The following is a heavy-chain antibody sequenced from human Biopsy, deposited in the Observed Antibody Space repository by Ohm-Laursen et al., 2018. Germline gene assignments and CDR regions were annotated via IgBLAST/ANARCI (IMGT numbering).Heavy chain of an antibody. V-gene: IGHV1-8*01. Sequence: EASVTVSCKASGYTFTTYDITWVRQATGQGPEWMGWMNPISGNTGYAHKFRGRVTMTSDSSISTAYLEVSSLTFEDTAVYYCTRAVRYRLLSDPWGQGTLVTVSS. CDR1: GYTFTTYD. CDR3: TRAVRYRLLSDP. CDR2: MNPISGNT. D-gene: IGHD2/OR15-2a*01. J-gene: IGHJ5*02.